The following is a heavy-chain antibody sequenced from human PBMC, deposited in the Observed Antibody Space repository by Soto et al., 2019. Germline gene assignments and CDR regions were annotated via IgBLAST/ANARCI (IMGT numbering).Heavy chain of an antibody. Sequence: QVQVVQSGAEEKKPGASLKVSCTASGYTFTDYAMHWVRQAPGQRLEWMGWINAGNGNTKYSQKFQGRVTITRDTSASTADMELSSLRSEDTAVYYCARAVAVPADFDYWGQGTLVTVSS. CDR3: ARAVAVPADFDY. CDR2: INAGNGNT. J-gene: IGHJ4*02. D-gene: IGHD6-19*01. V-gene: IGHV1-3*05. CDR1: GYTFTDYA.